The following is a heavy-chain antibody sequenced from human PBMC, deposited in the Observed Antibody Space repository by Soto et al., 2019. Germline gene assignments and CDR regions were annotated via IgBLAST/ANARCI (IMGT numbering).Heavy chain of an antibody. CDR3: ARSGLGGSYVLLGIPPDYYYYYMDV. J-gene: IGHJ6*03. CDR2: ISAYNGNT. V-gene: IGHV1-18*01. Sequence: ASVKVSCKASGYTFTSYGISWVRQAPGQGLEWMGWISAYNGNTNYAQKLQGRVTMTTDTSTSTAYMELRSLRSDDTAVYYCARSGLGGSYVLLGIPPDYYYYYMDVWGKGTTVTVSS. D-gene: IGHD2-15*01. CDR1: GYTFTSYG.